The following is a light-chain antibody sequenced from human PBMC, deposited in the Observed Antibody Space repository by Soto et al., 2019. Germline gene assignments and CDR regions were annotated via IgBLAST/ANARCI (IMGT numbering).Light chain of an antibody. CDR2: GAS. J-gene: IGKJ5*01. CDR1: QSISGN. Sequence: EIVITQSPGTLSVSPGERATLSCRASQSISGNLVWYQQKPGQAPRLLIYGASTRANGIPARFSGSGSGTELTLTISSLQSEDFAVYYCHQRSNWPTDTFGQGTRLEI. V-gene: IGKV3-15*01. CDR3: HQRSNWPTDT.